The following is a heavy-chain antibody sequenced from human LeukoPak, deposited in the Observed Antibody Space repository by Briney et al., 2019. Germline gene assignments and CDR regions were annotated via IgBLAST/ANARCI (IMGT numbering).Heavy chain of an antibody. Sequence: SETLSLTCAVYGGSFSGYYWSWIRQPPGKGLEWIGEINHSGSANYNPSLKSRVTISVDTSKNQFSLKLSSVTAADTAVYYCARGVYYYDSSGYYSFDYWGQGTLVTVSS. J-gene: IGHJ4*02. CDR2: INHSGSA. V-gene: IGHV4-34*01. CDR3: ARGVYYYDSSGYYSFDY. CDR1: GGSFSGYY. D-gene: IGHD3-22*01.